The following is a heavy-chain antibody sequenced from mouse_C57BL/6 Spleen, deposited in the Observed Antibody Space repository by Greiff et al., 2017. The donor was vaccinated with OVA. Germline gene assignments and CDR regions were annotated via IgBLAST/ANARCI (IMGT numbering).Heavy chain of an antibody. V-gene: IGHV3-6*01. D-gene: IGHD1-1*01. CDR1: GYSITSGYY. CDR3: AREYYGSSYWYFDV. J-gene: IGHJ1*03. CDR2: ISYDGSN. Sequence: ESGPGLVKPSQSLSLTCSVTGYSITSGYYWNWIRQFPGNNLEWMGYISYDGSNNYNPSLKNRISITRDTSKNQFFLKLNSVTTEDTATYYWAREYYGSSYWYFDVWGTGTTVTVSS.